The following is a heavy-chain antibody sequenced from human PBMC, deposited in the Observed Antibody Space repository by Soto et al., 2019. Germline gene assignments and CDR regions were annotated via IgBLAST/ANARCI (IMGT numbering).Heavy chain of an antibody. CDR1: GFTFSSYA. J-gene: IGHJ5*02. CDR3: AKDLIPGYYDSSGYPHP. CDR2: ISGSGGST. D-gene: IGHD3-22*01. V-gene: IGHV3-23*01. Sequence: GGSLRLSCAASGFTFSSYAMSWVRQAPGKGLEWVSAISGSGGSTYYADSVKGRFTISRDNSKNTLYLQMNSLRAEDTAVYYCAKDLIPGYYDSSGYPHPWGQGTLVTVSS.